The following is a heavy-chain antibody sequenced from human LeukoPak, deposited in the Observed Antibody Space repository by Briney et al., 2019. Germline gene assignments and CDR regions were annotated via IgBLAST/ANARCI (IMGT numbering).Heavy chain of an antibody. V-gene: IGHV4-30-4*08. Sequence: WVRQPPGKGLEWIGYIYYSGATYYNPSLKSRVTIEVDTSKNQFSLKVNSVTAADTAVYFCARVRFNWFDPWGQGTLVTVSS. J-gene: IGHJ5*02. CDR3: ARVRFNWFDP. D-gene: IGHD3-10*01. CDR2: IYYSGAT.